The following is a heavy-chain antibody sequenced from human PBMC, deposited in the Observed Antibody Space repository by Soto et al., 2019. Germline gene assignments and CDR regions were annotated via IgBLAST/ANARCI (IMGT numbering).Heavy chain of an antibody. J-gene: IGHJ4*02. D-gene: IGHD6-19*01. CDR3: ARFGYSSGWSTAFDS. CDR2: IYASGST. CDR1: GASISGYY. Sequence: SETLSLTCTVSGASISGYYWNLIRQPAGKGLEWIGRIYASGSTISNPSLRSRVALSVDTSKNQFSLNLNSVTAADTEMYYCARFGYSSGWSTAFDSWSQGTPVTLS. V-gene: IGHV4-4*07.